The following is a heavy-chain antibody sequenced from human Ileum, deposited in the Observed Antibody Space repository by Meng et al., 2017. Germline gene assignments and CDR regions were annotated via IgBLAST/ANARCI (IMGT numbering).Heavy chain of an antibody. CDR3: ARSGQWLPPYHFGY. J-gene: IGHJ4*02. V-gene: IGHV4-38-2*02. CDR2: IYHSGST. D-gene: IGHD6-19*01. CDR1: GYSISSGYY. Sequence: SETLSLTCTASGYSISSGYYWGWVRQPPGKGLEWIGSIYHSGSTYYNPSLKSRVTISVDTSKNQFSLKLSSVTAADTAVYYCARSGQWLPPYHFGYWGQGTLVTVSS.